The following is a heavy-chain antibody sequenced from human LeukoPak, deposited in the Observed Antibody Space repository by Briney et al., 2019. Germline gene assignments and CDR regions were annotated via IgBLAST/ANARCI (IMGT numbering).Heavy chain of an antibody. D-gene: IGHD2-2*01. CDR1: GFPFSDYY. J-gene: IGHJ6*02. CDR3: ARGFDCSSTRCSCMDV. V-gene: IGHV3-11*01. CDR2: ISGSGSDI. Sequence: PGGSLRLSCVTSGFPFSDYYMSWIRQAPGKGLDWVSYISGSGSDIYYADSVKGRFTISRDNAKNSLHLQMNSLRAEGTAVYYCARGFDCSSTRCSCMDVWGQGTTVTVSS.